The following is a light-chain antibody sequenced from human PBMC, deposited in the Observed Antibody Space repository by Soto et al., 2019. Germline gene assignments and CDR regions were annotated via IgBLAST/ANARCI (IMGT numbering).Light chain of an antibody. V-gene: IGKV3-20*01. CDR1: QGIGDT. Sequence: EVVMRQSPATLSVSPGEGATLSCRASQGIGDTLAWYQHKPGQTPRLLISGASNRATGTPDRFRGSGSGTDFTLTITRLEPEDFAVYYCHQYGSAPWTFGQGTKVDI. CDR3: HQYGSAPWT. CDR2: GAS. J-gene: IGKJ1*01.